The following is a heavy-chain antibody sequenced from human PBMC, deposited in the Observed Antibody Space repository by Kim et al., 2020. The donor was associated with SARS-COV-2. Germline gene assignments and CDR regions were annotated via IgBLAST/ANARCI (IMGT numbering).Heavy chain of an antibody. D-gene: IGHD2-15*01. V-gene: IGHV4-59*08. CDR3: ARHPGSCCGGSCYFDY. CDR1: GGSISSYY. J-gene: IGHJ4*03. Sequence: SETLSLTCTVSGGSISSYYWSWIRQPPGKGLEWIGYIYYSGSTNYNPSLKSRVTISVDTSKNKFSLNLSSVTAADTAVYYCARHPGSCCGGSCYFDYWG. CDR2: IYYSGST.